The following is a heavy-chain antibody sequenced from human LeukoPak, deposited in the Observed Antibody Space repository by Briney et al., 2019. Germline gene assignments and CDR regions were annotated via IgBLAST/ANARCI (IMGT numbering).Heavy chain of an antibody. CDR1: GFTVSDNF. Sequence: GGSLRLSCTASGFTVSDNFMSWVRQAPGKGLEWVSVLYSGGKTYYADSVKGRFTISRDNSKNTLFLQMSSLRPEDTAVYYCARDDAIRAFDYWGQGTSVTVSS. CDR3: ARDDAIRAFDY. CDR2: LYSGGKT. J-gene: IGHJ4*02. D-gene: IGHD3-10*01. V-gene: IGHV3-66*02.